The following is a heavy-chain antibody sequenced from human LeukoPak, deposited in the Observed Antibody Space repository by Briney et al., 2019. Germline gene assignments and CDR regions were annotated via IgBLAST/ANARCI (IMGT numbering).Heavy chain of an antibody. V-gene: IGHV3-48*01. CDR3: ARGAIRFLEWLLTPTFDY. D-gene: IGHD3-3*01. Sequence: PGGSLRLSCAASGFTFSSYSMNWVRQAPGKGLEWVSYISSSSSTIYYAGSVKGRFTISRDNAKNSLYLQMNSLRAEDTAVYYCARGAIRFLEWLLTPTFDYWGQGTLVTVSS. CDR1: GFTFSSYS. J-gene: IGHJ4*02. CDR2: ISSSSSTI.